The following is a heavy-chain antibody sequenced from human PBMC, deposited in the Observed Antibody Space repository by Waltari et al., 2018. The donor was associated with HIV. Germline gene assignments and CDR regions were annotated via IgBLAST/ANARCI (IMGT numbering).Heavy chain of an antibody. D-gene: IGHD1-7*01. V-gene: IGHV4-38-2*02. Sequence: QVQLQESGPGLVKPSETLSLTCAVSGYSISSGYYWGWIRQPPGNGLEWIGTIYHSGGTYYNPSLKSRVTISVDTSKNQFSLKLSSVTAADTAVYYCARDIGSRKETTYFDYWGQGTLVTVSS. CDR2: IYHSGGT. CDR1: GYSISSGYY. CDR3: ARDIGSRKETTYFDY. J-gene: IGHJ4*02.